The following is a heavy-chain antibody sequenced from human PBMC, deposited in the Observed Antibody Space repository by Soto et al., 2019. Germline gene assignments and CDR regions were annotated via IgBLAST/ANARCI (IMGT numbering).Heavy chain of an antibody. J-gene: IGHJ5*02. V-gene: IGHV3-73*01. CDR3: ARVVGAPNWFDP. CDR1: GLTFSDSA. Sequence: PGGSLRLSCAASGLTFSDSAIHWVRQASGKGLEWVGRIRSKTNNYATTYAASVKGRFTISRDDSKNTAYLQMNSLKIEDTAVYYCARVVGAPNWFDPWGQGTLVTVSS. D-gene: IGHD1-26*01. CDR2: IRSKTNNYAT.